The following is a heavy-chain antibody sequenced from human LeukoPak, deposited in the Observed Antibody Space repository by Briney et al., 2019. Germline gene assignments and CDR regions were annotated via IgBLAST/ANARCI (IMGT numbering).Heavy chain of an antibody. CDR3: ARDDIAVAGIFDY. D-gene: IGHD6-19*01. J-gene: IGHJ4*02. V-gene: IGHV3-33*08. CDR2: IWYDGGNK. CDR1: GFTFSSYS. Sequence: GGSLRLSCAASGFTFSSYSMNWVRQAPGKGLEWVAVIWYDGGNKYYADSVKGRFTISRDNSKNTLYLQMNSLRAEDTAVYYCARDDIAVAGIFDYWGQGTLVTVSS.